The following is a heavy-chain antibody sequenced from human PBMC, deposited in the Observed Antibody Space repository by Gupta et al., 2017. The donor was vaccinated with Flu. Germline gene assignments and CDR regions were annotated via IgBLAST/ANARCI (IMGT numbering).Heavy chain of an antibody. V-gene: IGHV3-7*01. CDR1: GFTFSSCW. Sequence: EVQLVESGGGLVQPGGALRLSCAASGFTFSSCWMSWFRQAPGKVLEWVAVINQDGSKKYFGDSVKGRFTISRDNAKNSLFLQMNSLRDEDTAVYYCARDYDRTGDYWGQGILVTVSS. CDR3: ARDYDRTGDY. CDR2: INQDGSKK. D-gene: IGHD5-12*01. J-gene: IGHJ4*02.